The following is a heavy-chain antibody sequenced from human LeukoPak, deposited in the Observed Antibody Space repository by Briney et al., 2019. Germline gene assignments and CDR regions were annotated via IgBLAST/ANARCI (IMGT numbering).Heavy chain of an antibody. J-gene: IGHJ4*02. CDR1: GFTVSSNY. CDR3: ATSSIGDPDY. Sequence: GGSLRLSSAASGFTVSSNYMSWVRQAPGKGLEWVSVIYSGGSTYYADSVKGRFTISRDNSKNTLYLQMNSLRAEDTAVYYCATSSIGDPDYWGQGTLVTVSS. V-gene: IGHV3-66*02. D-gene: IGHD3-16*01. CDR2: IYSGGST.